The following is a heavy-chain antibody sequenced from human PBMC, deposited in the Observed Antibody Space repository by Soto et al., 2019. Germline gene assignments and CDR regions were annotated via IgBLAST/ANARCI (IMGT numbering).Heavy chain of an antibody. J-gene: IGHJ5*01. CDR1: GGSISSGGYY. D-gene: IGHD2-2*01. CDR3: ARSGAIVPATLNWFDP. Sequence: SSETLSLTCSVSGGSISSGGYYWSWFRQRPGKGLDWIGYIYYSGSTYFNPSLKSRLTISVDTSKNQFSLKLNSVTAADTAVYFCARSGAIVPATLNWFDPWGQGILVTVSS. CDR2: IYYSGST. V-gene: IGHV4-31*03.